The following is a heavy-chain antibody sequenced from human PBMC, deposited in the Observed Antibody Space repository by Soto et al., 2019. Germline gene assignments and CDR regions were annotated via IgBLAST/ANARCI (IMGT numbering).Heavy chain of an antibody. CDR2: ISYDGSNK. Sequence: QVQLVESGGGVVQPGRSLRLSCAASGFTFSSYAMHWVRQAPGKGLEWVAVISYDGSNKYYADSVKGRFTISRDNSKNTLYLQMNSLRAEDTAVYYCARDPPQGGSSGWYFDYWGQGTLVTVSS. J-gene: IGHJ4*02. V-gene: IGHV3-30-3*01. D-gene: IGHD6-19*01. CDR1: GFTFSSYA. CDR3: ARDPPQGGSSGWYFDY.